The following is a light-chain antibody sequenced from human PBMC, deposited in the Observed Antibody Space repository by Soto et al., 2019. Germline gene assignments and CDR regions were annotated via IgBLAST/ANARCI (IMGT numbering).Light chain of an antibody. V-gene: IGLV7-46*01. CDR2: DAN. J-gene: IGLJ3*02. CDR3: LLQYSEIQV. CDR1: TGAVTSGHY. Sequence: QAVVTQEPSLTVSPGGTVTLTCGSSTGAVTSGHYPYWFQQRPGQAPKTLIYDANNKYPWTPARFSGSLFGGKATLTLSGAQPEDETEYYCLLQYSEIQVFGGGTKLTVL.